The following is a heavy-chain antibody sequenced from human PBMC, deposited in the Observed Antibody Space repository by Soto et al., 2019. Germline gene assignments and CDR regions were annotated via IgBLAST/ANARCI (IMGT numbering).Heavy chain of an antibody. D-gene: IGHD2-21*02. Sequence: ASVTVSCKASGYTFTGYYMHWVRQAPGQGLEWMGWINPNSGGTNYAQKFQGWVTMTRDTSISTASMELSRLSSDDTAVYYCARGSRTGWVTAIPFYFDYWGQGTLVTVSS. CDR3: ARGSRTGWVTAIPFYFDY. CDR2: INPNSGGT. CDR1: GYTFTGYY. V-gene: IGHV1-2*04. J-gene: IGHJ4*02.